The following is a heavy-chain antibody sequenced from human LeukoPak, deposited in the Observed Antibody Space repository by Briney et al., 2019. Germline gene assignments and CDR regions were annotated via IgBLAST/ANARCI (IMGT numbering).Heavy chain of an antibody. CDR3: ARDRGYYNGSGSYSHNWFDP. D-gene: IGHD3-10*01. J-gene: IGHJ5*02. CDR1: GGTFSSYA. CDR2: IIPILGIA. Sequence: ASVKVSCKASGGTFSSYAISWVRQAPGQGLEWMGRIIPILGIANYAQKFQGRVTITADKSTSTAYMELSSLRSEDTAVYYCARDRGYYNGSGSYSHNWFDPWGQGTLVTVSS. V-gene: IGHV1-69*04.